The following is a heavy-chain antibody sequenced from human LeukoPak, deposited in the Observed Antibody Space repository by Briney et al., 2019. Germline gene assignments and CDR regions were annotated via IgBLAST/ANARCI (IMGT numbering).Heavy chain of an antibody. J-gene: IGHJ4*02. CDR2: ISYDGSNK. Sequence: GGSLRLSCAASGFTFSSYGMHWVRQAPGKGLEWVAVISYDGSNKYYADSVKGRFTISRDNSKNTLYLQMNSLRAEDTAVYYCVKGITSHDFFSRGEWGQGTLVTVSS. CDR1: GFTFSSYG. D-gene: IGHD3-3*01. V-gene: IGHV3-30*18. CDR3: VKGITSHDFFSRGE.